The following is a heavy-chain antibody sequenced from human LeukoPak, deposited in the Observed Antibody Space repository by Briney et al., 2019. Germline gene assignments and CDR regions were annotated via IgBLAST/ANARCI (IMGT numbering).Heavy chain of an antibody. Sequence: PSETLSHTCGVSGNPISSGYFWVWIRQPPGKGLEWIGSVYHTGATYYNPSLKSPVTISVDTSKNQFSLELNSVTAADTAVYYCARDLGLTISANWFDPWGQGTLVTVSS. V-gene: IGHV4-38-2*02. CDR3: ARDLGLTISANWFDP. CDR1: GNPISSGYF. CDR2: VYHTGAT. J-gene: IGHJ5*02. D-gene: IGHD3-3*01.